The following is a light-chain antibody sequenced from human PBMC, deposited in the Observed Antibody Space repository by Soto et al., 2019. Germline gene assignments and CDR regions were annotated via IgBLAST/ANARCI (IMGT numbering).Light chain of an antibody. V-gene: IGKV3-15*01. Sequence: EIVLTQSPATLSVSPGERATLSCRASQSVSSTLAWYQQKPGQAPRLLIYGASTRATGIPARISGSGSGTAVTLTISSLQSEDFAVYYYQQDNNWPAWTLGQGTKVEIK. J-gene: IGKJ1*01. CDR3: QQDNNWPAWT. CDR2: GAS. CDR1: QSVSST.